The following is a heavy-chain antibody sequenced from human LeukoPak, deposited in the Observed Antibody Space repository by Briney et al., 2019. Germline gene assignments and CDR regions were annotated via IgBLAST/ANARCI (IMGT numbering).Heavy chain of an antibody. Sequence: EASVKVSCKAAGYTFTAYYMHWVRQAPGQGLEWMGWINPNSGGTNFAQKFQGRVTMTRDTSISTAYMEPSRLRSDDTAVYYCARDEIGSSWYDFDYWGQGTLVTVSS. CDR2: INPNSGGT. J-gene: IGHJ4*02. V-gene: IGHV1-2*02. CDR3: ARDEIGSSWYDFDY. CDR1: GYTFTAYY. D-gene: IGHD6-13*01.